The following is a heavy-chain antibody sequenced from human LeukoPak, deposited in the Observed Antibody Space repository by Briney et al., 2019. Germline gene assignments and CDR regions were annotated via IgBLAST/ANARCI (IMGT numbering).Heavy chain of an antibody. CDR2: IYYNGNT. CDR1: GDSISSSSYY. D-gene: IGHD3-22*01. V-gene: IGHV4-39*07. CDR3: ARDPPYYFDSSDYYTDY. Sequence: SETPSLTCTVSGDSISSSSYYWGWIRQPPGTGLEWIGSIYYNGNTYYNPSLKSRVTISADTSKNQFSLKLSSVTAADTAVYYCARDPPYYFDSSDYYTDYWGQGTLVTVSS. J-gene: IGHJ4*02.